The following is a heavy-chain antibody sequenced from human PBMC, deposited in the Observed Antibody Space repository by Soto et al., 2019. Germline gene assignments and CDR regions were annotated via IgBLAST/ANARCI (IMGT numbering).Heavy chain of an antibody. D-gene: IGHD6-19*01. V-gene: IGHV4-61*01. J-gene: IGHJ4*02. CDR1: GGSVSSGRYY. CDR3: ARDRGIAVAGVSFPDYFGY. CDR2: IFYSGST. Sequence: SETLSLTCTVSGGSVSSGRYYWSWIRQPPGKGLEWIGYIFYSGSTNYNPSLKSRVTISVDTSKNQFSLKLSSVTAADTAVYYCARDRGIAVAGVSFPDYFGYWGQGTLVTVSS.